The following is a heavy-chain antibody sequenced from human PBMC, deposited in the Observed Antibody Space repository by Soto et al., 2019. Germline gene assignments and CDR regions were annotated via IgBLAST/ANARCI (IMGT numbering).Heavy chain of an antibody. V-gene: IGHV1-69*04. CDR3: ARDRVLGWFDP. D-gene: IGHD3-10*01. Sequence: GASVKVSCKASGGTFSSYTISWVRQAPGQGLEWMGRIIAILGIANYAQKFQGRVTITADKSTSTAYMELSSLRSEDTAVYYCARDRVLGWFDPWGQGTLVTVSS. J-gene: IGHJ5*02. CDR1: GGTFSSYT. CDR2: IIAILGIA.